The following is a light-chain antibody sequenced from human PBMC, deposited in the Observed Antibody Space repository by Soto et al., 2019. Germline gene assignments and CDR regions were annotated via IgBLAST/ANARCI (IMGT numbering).Light chain of an antibody. CDR3: QQYGSSPGT. CDR1: QSFSSSY. V-gene: IGKV3-20*01. CDR2: GAS. Sequence: EIVLTQSPCTLSLSPGERATLSCRASQSFSSSYLAWYQHKPGQAPRLLIYGASIRATDIPDRFSGSGSGTDFTLTITRLEPEDFAVYYCQQYGSSPGTFGQGTKVDIK. J-gene: IGKJ1*01.